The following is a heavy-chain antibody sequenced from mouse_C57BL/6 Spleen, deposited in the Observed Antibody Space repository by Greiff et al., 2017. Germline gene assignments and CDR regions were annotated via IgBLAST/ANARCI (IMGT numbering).Heavy chain of an antibody. CDR2: IDPTGGGT. CDR1: GYTFTSYW. CDR3: EREGYDRYFDY. Sequence: VQLQQPGAELVKPGASVKLSCKASGYTFTSYWMHWVKQRPGRGLEWIGRIDPTGGGTQYNEKFKGKATLTVDTSSSTAYMQLSSLTSEDSAVSCCEREGYDRYFDYWGPGTTLTVSS. D-gene: IGHD2-2*01. J-gene: IGHJ2*01. V-gene: IGHV1-72*01.